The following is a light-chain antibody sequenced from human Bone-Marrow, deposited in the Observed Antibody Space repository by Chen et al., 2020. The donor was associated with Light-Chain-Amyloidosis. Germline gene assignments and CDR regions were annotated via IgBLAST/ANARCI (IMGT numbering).Light chain of an antibody. J-gene: IGLJ3*02. CDR2: DDS. Sequence: SYVLTQPASVSVAPGQTAKIACGGNNIGSTSVHWYQQTPGQAPLLVVYDDSDRPSGIPGRLSGSNSGNTATLTISGVAAGDEAAYYCQVWNRGSDRPVFGGGTKLTVL. CDR3: QVWNRGSDRPV. CDR1: NIGSTS. V-gene: IGLV3-21*02.